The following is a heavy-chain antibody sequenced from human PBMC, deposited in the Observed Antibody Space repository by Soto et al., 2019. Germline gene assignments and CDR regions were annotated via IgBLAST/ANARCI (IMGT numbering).Heavy chain of an antibody. D-gene: IGHD3-22*01. Sequence: QVQLVQSGAEVKKPGSSVKVSCKASGGTFSSYAISWVRQAPGQGLAWLGGIIPIFGTANYAQKFQGRVTITADESTSTGYRELSSLRSEDTAVYYCARGSGTMIVVVHDAFDIWGQGTMVTVSS. V-gene: IGHV1-69*01. CDR2: IIPIFGTA. CDR1: GGTFSSYA. J-gene: IGHJ3*02. CDR3: ARGSGTMIVVVHDAFDI.